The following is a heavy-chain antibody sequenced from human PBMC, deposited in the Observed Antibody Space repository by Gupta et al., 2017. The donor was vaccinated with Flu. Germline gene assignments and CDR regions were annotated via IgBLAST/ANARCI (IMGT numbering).Heavy chain of an antibody. J-gene: IGHJ4*02. CDR2: MKSKTHGGTT. V-gene: IGHV3-15*01. D-gene: IGHD1-1*01. CDR1: GLSFSDAW. Sequence: EVQLVESGGGLVKPGGSLRLSCVASGLSFSDAWMTRVRQVPGKGLEWVGRMKSKTHGGTTDYAAPVRDRISVSRDDSKSTRYLQMSSLKSEDAGVYYCLTGVNWDDPGRYWGQGTPVTVSS. CDR3: LTGVNWDDPGRY.